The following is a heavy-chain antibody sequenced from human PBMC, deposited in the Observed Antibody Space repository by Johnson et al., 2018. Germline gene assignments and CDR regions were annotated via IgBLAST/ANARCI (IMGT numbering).Heavy chain of an antibody. Sequence: QVQLQESGPGLVKXSETLSLACTISGGSIGGFYWSWIRQLPGKGLEWIGYIYSSGTTRHNSSLKSRVTISLDTSKNQFSLNVYSVTAADTAMYYCARVVRVRDYDYYYMDVWGNGAAVIVSS. J-gene: IGHJ6*03. CDR3: ARVVRVRDYDYYYMDV. D-gene: IGHD2-21*01. CDR1: GGSIGGFY. V-gene: IGHV4-59*01. CDR2: IYSSGTT.